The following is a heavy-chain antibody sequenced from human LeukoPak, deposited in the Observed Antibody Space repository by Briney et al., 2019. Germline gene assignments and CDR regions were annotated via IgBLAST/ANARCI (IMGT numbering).Heavy chain of an antibody. CDR3: ARGVRIAVAGYIDY. J-gene: IGHJ4*02. Sequence: PGGSLRLSCAASGFTFSSHGMNWVRQAPGKGLEWVAAISYDGSNKNYADSVKGRFTISRDNSKNTLYLQMNSLRAEDTAVYYCARGVRIAVAGYIDYWGQGTLVTVSS. CDR2: ISYDGSNK. V-gene: IGHV3-30*19. CDR1: GFTFSSHG. D-gene: IGHD6-19*01.